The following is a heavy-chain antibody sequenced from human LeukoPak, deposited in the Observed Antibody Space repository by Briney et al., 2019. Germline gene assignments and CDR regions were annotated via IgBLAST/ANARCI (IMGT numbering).Heavy chain of an antibody. V-gene: IGHV5-51*01. CDR2: IYPGDSDT. D-gene: IGHD2-2*01. CDR1: GYSFTSYW. Sequence: GESLKISCKGSGYSFTSYWIGWVRQMPGKGLEWMGIIYPGDSDTRYSPSFQGQVTISADKSISTAYLQWSSLKASDTAMYYCARHPYAKGLQPYYFDYWGQGTLVTVSS. CDR3: ARHPYAKGLQPYYFDY. J-gene: IGHJ4*02.